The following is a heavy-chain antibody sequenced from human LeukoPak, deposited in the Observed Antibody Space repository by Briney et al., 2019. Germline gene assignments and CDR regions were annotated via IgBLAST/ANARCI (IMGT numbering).Heavy chain of an antibody. CDR3: AKAAAAPGFDF. J-gene: IGHJ4*02. Sequence: PGGSLRLSCAASGFTFSSYWMNWARQAPGKGLEWVATVSGSGDRMYHADSVKGRFTISRDNSKNTIYLQMNSLRAEDTAIYYCAKAAAAPGFDFWGQGTLVTVSS. D-gene: IGHD6-13*01. CDR1: GFTFSSYW. V-gene: IGHV3-23*01. CDR2: VSGSGDRM.